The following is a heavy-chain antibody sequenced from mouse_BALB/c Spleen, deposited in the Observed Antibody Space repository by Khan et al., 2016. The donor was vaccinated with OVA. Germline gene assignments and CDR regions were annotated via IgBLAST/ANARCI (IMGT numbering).Heavy chain of an antibody. Sequence: EVQLVESGPELVKPGASVKISCKASGYTFTDYNMHWVKQSHGKSLEWIGYIYPYNGGTGYNQKFKSKATLTVDNSSSTAYMGLRGLTSEDSAVYYGARRLYYGYYYAMDYWGQGTSVTVSS. V-gene: IGHV1S29*02. CDR3: ARRLYYGYYYAMDY. J-gene: IGHJ4*01. CDR1: GYTFTDYN. CDR2: IYPYNGGT. D-gene: IGHD1-2*01.